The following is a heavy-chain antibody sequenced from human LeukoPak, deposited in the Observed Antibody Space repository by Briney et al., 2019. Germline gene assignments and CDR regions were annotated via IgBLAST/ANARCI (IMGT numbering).Heavy chain of an antibody. J-gene: IGHJ6*02. CDR1: GFTFNASR. D-gene: IGHD3/OR15-3a*01. CDR3: GRSIWTHYSFTTDV. Sequence: GGSLRLSCVASGFTFNASRMNWVRQAPGKGLEWVANIRGDDSEIYHLDSVRGRFTVSRDNARNSLYLQMHSLRDEDSAVYYCGRSIWTHYSFTTDVWGQGTTVTVSS. CDR2: IRGDDSEI. V-gene: IGHV3-7*01.